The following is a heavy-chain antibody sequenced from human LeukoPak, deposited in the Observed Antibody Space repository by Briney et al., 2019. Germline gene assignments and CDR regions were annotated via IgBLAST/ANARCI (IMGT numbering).Heavy chain of an antibody. CDR1: GYTFTDRY. CDR3: ARGPGTRIVVSNEYFHH. V-gene: IGHV1-2*02. D-gene: IGHD3-22*01. Sequence: ASVKVSCTASGYTFTDRYIHWVRQSPGQGLEWMGWMKPNTGGTKYAEKFQGRVTMTRDTSISTAYMELNGLRSDDTAVYYCARGPGTRIVVSNEYFHHWGQGTLVTVSS. J-gene: IGHJ1*01. CDR2: MKPNTGGT.